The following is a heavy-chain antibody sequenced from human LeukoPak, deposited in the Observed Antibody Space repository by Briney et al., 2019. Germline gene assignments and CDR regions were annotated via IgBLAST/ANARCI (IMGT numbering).Heavy chain of an antibody. Sequence: GASVKVSCKASGYTFASFGVSWVRQAPGQGLEWMAWISVYNGNTKIAQKFQGRVTVTTDTSTNTAYMELRSLRSDDTAVYYCARDIVVVVGSFYYGMDVWGQGTTVTMSS. CDR3: ARDIVVVVGSFYYGMDV. CDR1: GYTFASFG. V-gene: IGHV1-18*01. CDR2: ISVYNGNT. J-gene: IGHJ6*02. D-gene: IGHD2-15*01.